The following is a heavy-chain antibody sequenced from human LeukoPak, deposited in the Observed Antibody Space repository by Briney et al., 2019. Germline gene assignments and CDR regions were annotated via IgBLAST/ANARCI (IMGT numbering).Heavy chain of an antibody. J-gene: IGHJ4*02. CDR2: ISGRADNT. V-gene: IGHV3-23*01. D-gene: IGHD2-15*01. Sequence: GGSLRLSCAASGFTFSSYGMSGVRQAPGKGLEGVSAISGRADNTYYADSVKGLFTISRDNSKNTVYLQMKSLRVEDTAVYYCATAVPKEVVAPSFEYWGEGALVSVSS. CDR3: ATAVPKEVVAPSFEY. CDR1: GFTFSSYG.